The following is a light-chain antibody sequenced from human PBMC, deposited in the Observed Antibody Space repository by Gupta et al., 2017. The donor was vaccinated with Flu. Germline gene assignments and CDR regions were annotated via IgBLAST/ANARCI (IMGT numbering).Light chain of an antibody. CDR2: KDT. CDR3: QAGDNIYWV. J-gene: IGLJ3*02. Sequence: STGNTATMTCSGNKWGSEYASGYQQSPGQSLVLVIYKDTKRTTGRHERFTGSSSGITATRTIGGTKDRDEDDYYCQAGDNIYWVFGGGTKLTVL. CDR1: KWGSEY. V-gene: IGLV3-1*01.